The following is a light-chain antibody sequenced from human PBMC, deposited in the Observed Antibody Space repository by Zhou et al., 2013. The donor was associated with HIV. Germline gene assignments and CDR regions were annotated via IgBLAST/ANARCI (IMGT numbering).Light chain of an antibody. V-gene: IGKV1-5*03. CDR1: QSLSSW. J-gene: IGKJ4*01. Sequence: DIQMTQSPSTLSASVGDRVTITCRASQSLSSWLAWYQQKPGKAPKLLIYKASSLESGVPSRFSGSGSGTEFTLTISSLQPDDFATYYCQQYNTYSPVTFGGGTKVEIK. CDR3: QQYNTYSPVT. CDR2: KAS.